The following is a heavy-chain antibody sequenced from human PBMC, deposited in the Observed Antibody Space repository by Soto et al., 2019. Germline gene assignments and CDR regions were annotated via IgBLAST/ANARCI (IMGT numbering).Heavy chain of an antibody. V-gene: IGHV3-30-3*01. CDR1: GFSFSSYA. Sequence: QVQLVESGGGVVQPGRSLRLSCAASGFSFSSYAMHWVRQAPFKGLEWVAVISYDGSNKYYADSVKGRFTISRDNSKNTLYLQMNSLRAEATAVYYCPRGDSRRTTDYWGQGTLVTVSS. CDR2: ISYDGSNK. J-gene: IGHJ4*02. D-gene: IGHD6-13*01. CDR3: PRGDSRRTTDY.